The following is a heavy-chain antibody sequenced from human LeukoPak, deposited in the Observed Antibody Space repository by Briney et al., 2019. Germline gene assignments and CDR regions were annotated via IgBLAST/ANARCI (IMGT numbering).Heavy chain of an antibody. V-gene: IGHV3-23*01. D-gene: IGHD1-7*01. CDR3: AKGGGAHITGTTSSGHFDS. J-gene: IGHJ4*02. CDR2: ISESGGGT. CDR1: GFTFSSYA. Sequence: PGGSLRLSCAASGFTFSSYAMSWVRQAPGKGLEWVSTISESGGGTYYAGSVRGRFTISRDNSKNTLYLQMNSLRADDPAVYYCAKGGGAHITGTTSSGHFDSWGQGTLVTVSS.